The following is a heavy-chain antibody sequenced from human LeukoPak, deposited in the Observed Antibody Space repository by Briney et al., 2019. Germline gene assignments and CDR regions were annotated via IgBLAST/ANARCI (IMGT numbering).Heavy chain of an antibody. D-gene: IGHD3-10*01. Sequence: SETLSLTCAVSGGSISSSNWWSWVRQPPGKGLEWIGEIYHSGSTNYNPSLKSRVTISVDKSKNQFSLKLSSVTAADTAVYYCARSKYGAPGLPFDYWGQGTLVTVSS. CDR2: IYHSGST. V-gene: IGHV4-4*02. J-gene: IGHJ4*02. CDR3: ARSKYGAPGLPFDY. CDR1: GGSISSSNW.